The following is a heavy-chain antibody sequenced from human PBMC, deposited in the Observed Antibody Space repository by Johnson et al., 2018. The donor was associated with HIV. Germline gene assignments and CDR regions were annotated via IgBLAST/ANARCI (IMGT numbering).Heavy chain of an antibody. CDR3: ARESGQAFDV. Sequence: VQLVESGGGVVRPGRSLRLSCAASGFTFSSYAMSWVRQAPGKGLEWVSAISGSGGSAAYADSVKGRFTISRDNAKNSLYLQMNTLRVEDTAFYYCARESGQAFDVWGQGTMVTVSS. CDR1: GFTFSSYA. CDR2: ISGSGGSA. D-gene: IGHD6-25*01. J-gene: IGHJ3*01. V-gene: IGHV3-20*04.